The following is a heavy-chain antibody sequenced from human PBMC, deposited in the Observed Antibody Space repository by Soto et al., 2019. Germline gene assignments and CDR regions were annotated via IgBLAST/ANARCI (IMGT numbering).Heavy chain of an antibody. CDR1: GFTFSSYW. CDR3: ATLPNKSAEY. Sequence: EVQLVESGGGLVQPGGSLRLSCAASGFTFSSYWMHWVRQAPGKGLVWVSSISTDASSTSYADPVKGRFTISTDNAKNTLYLQTQCLRAEERAVYYCATLPNKSAEYWGQGTLVSVSP. D-gene: IGHD2-21*01. J-gene: IGHJ1*01. CDR2: ISTDASST. V-gene: IGHV3-74*01.